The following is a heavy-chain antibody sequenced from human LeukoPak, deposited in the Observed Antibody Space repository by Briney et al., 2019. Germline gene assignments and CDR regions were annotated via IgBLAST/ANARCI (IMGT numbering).Heavy chain of an antibody. D-gene: IGHD3-10*01. Sequence: ASVKVSCKASGYTFTSYDINWVRQATGQGLEWMGWMNPNSGNTGYAQKFQGRVTITRNTSISTAYMELSSLRSEDTAVYYCARGRTTMVRGVIIKKNYYYYYMDVWGKGTTVTVSS. CDR1: GYTFTSYD. CDR2: MNPNSGNT. CDR3: ARGRTTMVRGVIIKKNYYYYYMDV. V-gene: IGHV1-8*03. J-gene: IGHJ6*03.